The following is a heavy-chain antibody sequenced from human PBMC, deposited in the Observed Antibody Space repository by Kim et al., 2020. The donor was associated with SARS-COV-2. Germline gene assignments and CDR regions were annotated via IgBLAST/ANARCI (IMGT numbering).Heavy chain of an antibody. D-gene: IGHD6-13*01. CDR3: ARGTIAGLGHFDY. J-gene: IGHJ4*02. CDR2: INPNGDTR. Sequence: GGSLRLSCAASAFSLGNYGMSWVRQGPGKGLEWVSGINPNGDTRTYADSVKGRFTISRDNAKNSLYLQIDSLRVEDTAFYYCARGTIAGLGHFDYWGQG. CDR1: AFSLGNYG. V-gene: IGHV3-20*04.